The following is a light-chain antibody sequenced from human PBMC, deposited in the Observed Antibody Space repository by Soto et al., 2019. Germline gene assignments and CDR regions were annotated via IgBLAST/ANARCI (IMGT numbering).Light chain of an antibody. V-gene: IGLV2-14*01. Sequence: QSALTQPASVSGCPGQSITISCTCSSSEVGSCNYVSWYQQHPGKAPRLMIYASSNRPSGVSHRFSGSRSGNTASLTISGLQGEDEGDYFCSSYTSGNKLYVFGSGTKVTVL. CDR2: ASS. CDR1: SSEVGSCNY. J-gene: IGLJ1*01. CDR3: SSYTSGNKLYV.